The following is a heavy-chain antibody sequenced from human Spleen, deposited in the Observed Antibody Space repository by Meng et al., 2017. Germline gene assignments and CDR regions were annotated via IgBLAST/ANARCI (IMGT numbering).Heavy chain of an antibody. J-gene: IGHJ5*02. Sequence: QGHLQPSGPGLVKPSQTLSLTCAISGDSFSSNSAAWNWIRQSPSRGLEWLGRTYYRSKWYNDYAVSVKSRIIINPDTSKNQFSLQLNSMTPEDTAVYYCARGGDSGEVWWFDPWGQGTLVTVSS. V-gene: IGHV6-1*01. CDR3: ARGGDSGEVWWFDP. CDR1: GDSFSSNSAA. D-gene: IGHD5-12*01. CDR2: TYYRSKWYN.